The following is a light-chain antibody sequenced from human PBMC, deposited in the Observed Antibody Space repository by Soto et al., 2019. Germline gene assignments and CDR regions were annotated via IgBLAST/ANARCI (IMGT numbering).Light chain of an antibody. CDR2: KVS. CDR1: QRLFCREGSTY. J-gene: IGKJ1*01. Sequence: DVLMTQSPLFLPVTLGQPASISCRSSQRLFCREGSTYLNWVHHRPGQAPRRLIYKVSVRHRGVRDRFTASGTGTDFTPNISRVEAEAGAGYYRLQCSGAQPHVGQKTXVDI. CDR3: LQCSGAQPH. V-gene: IGKV2-30*01.